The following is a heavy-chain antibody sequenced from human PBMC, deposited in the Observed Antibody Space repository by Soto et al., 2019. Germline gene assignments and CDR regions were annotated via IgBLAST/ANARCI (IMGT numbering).Heavy chain of an antibody. J-gene: IGHJ4*02. V-gene: IGHV3-21*01. CDR3: ARDYHYDFWSGYLDY. D-gene: IGHD3-3*01. CDR2: ISSSSSYI. CDR1: GFTLSSYS. Sequence: PGGSLRLSCAASGFTLSSYSMNWVRQAPGKGLEWVSSISSSSSYIYYADSVKGRFTISRDNAKNSLYLQMNSLRAEDTAVYYCARDYHYDFWSGYLDYWGQGTLVTVSS.